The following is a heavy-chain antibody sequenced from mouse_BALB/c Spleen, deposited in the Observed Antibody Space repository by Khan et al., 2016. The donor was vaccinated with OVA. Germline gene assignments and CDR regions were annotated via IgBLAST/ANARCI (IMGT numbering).Heavy chain of an antibody. Sequence: VELVESGPGLVAPSQSLSITCTISGFSLTNYGIHWVRQPPGKGLEWLVVIWSDGSSTYNSALKSRLTITKDNSRSQVFLKMNSLQTDDTAIYFCARQPYYHYNVRDYGGQGTSVTVSS. CDR1: GFSLTNYG. J-gene: IGHJ4*01. CDR2: IWSDGSS. CDR3: ARQPYYHYNVRDY. D-gene: IGHD2-10*01. V-gene: IGHV2-6-1*01.